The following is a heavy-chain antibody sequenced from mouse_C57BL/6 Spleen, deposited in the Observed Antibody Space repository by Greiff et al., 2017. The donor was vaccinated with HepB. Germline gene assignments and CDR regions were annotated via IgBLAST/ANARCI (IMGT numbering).Heavy chain of an antibody. CDR1: GFTFSSYA. CDR2: ISDGGSYT. J-gene: IGHJ3*01. CDR3: ARDGYYVEDWFAY. D-gene: IGHD2-3*01. V-gene: IGHV5-4*01. Sequence: EVKLVESGGGLVKPGGSLKLSCAASGFTFSSYAMSWVRQTPEKRLEWVATISDGGSYTYYPDNVKGRFTISRDNAKNNLYLQMSHLKSEDTAMYYCARDGYYVEDWFAYWGQRTLVTVSA.